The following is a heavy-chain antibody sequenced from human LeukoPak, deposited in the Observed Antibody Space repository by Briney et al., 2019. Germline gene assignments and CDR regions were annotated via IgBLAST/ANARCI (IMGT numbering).Heavy chain of an antibody. CDR3: VRERRDGYNIDY. CDR1: GYTFTSYD. V-gene: IGHV1-8*01. Sequence: APVKVSCKASGYTFTSYDINWVRQATGQGLEWMGWINPNSGGTRYAQKFQGRVTMTRDTSISTAYLQWSSLKASDTAMYYCVRERRDGYNIDYWGQGTLVTVSS. D-gene: IGHD5-24*01. CDR2: INPNSGGT. J-gene: IGHJ4*02.